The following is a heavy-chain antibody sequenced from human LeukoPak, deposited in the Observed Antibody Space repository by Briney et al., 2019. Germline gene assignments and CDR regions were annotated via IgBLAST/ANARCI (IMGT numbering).Heavy chain of an antibody. V-gene: IGHV3-30*03. CDR3: ARKWGDVFDY. CDR2: ISDDGTLK. J-gene: IGHJ4*02. Sequence: PGRSLRLSCEASGFDSIDYGMHWVRQAPGRGLEWVAVISDDGTLKFYGDSARGRFTISRDNSVNMVYLQLTSLRPDDTGVYYCARKWGDVFDYWGQGTLVTVSS. CDR1: GFDSIDYG. D-gene: IGHD3-16*01.